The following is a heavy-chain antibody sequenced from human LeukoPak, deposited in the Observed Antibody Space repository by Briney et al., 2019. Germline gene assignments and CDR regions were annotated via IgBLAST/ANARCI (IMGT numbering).Heavy chain of an antibody. CDR1: GFTFSSYS. CDR2: ISSSSSYI. Sequence: PGGSPRLSCAASGFTFSSYSMNWVRQAPGKGLEWVSSISSSSSYIYYADSVKGRFTISRDNAKNSLYLQMNSLRAEDTAVYYCARGGGYSYGSFDYWGQGTLVTVSS. V-gene: IGHV3-21*01. CDR3: ARGGGYSYGSFDY. D-gene: IGHD5-18*01. J-gene: IGHJ4*02.